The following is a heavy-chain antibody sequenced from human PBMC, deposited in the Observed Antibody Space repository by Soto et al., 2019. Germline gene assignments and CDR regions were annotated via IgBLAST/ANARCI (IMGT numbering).Heavy chain of an antibody. CDR1: GFIFENFG. CDR2: ISGSGFKK. J-gene: IGHJ5*02. D-gene: IGHD1-26*01. V-gene: IGHV3-23*01. Sequence: GGSLRLSCAGSGFIFENFGMSWVRQAPGKGLEWISSISGSGFKKYYADSVKGRFTISRDNSKSTVYLELNNLSAEDTAVYHCAKNQGVELVPLATVDWFDPWGQGSVVTDSS. CDR3: AKNQGVELVPLATVDWFDP.